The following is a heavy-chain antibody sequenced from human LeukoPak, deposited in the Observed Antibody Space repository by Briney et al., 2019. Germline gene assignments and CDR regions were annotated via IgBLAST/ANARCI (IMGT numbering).Heavy chain of an antibody. V-gene: IGHV3-11*04. CDR3: ASERYNWTYAFDY. D-gene: IGHD1-7*01. CDR1: GFTFSDYY. J-gene: IGHJ4*02. CDR2: ISSSGSTI. Sequence: GGSLILSCAASGFTFSDYYMSWSRQAPGKGLEWGSYISSSGSTIYYADSVRGRFTFSRDKAKNSMYLQIKSLRAEHTAVYYCASERYNWTYAFDYWGQGIPVTVSS.